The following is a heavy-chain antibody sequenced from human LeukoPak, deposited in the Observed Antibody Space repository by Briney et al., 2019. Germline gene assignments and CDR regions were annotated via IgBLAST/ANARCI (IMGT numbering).Heavy chain of an antibody. Sequence: GASVKVSCKASGGTFSSYAISWVRQAPGQGLEWMGGIIPIFGTANYAQKFQGRVTITADESTSTAYMELSSLRSDDTAVYYCARDWVGYCSSTSCHDRGAFDYWGQGTLVTVSS. CDR1: GGTFSSYA. CDR3: ARDWVGYCSSTSCHDRGAFDY. J-gene: IGHJ4*02. V-gene: IGHV1-69*13. D-gene: IGHD2-2*01. CDR2: IIPIFGTA.